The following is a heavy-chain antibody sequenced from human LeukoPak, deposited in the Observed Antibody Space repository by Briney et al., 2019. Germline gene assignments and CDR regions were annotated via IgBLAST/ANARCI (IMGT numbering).Heavy chain of an antibody. J-gene: IGHJ4*02. CDR3: ARDRYPRGSYYPFDY. CDR2: ITPICGGT. Sequence: ASVKVSCKASGYIFAGYYMHLGRQDPGQKLERMGWITPICGGTNDAQKFQGRDTMTRDTSISTAYMEMSRLRSDDTAVYYCARDRYPRGSYYPFDYWGQGTLVTVSS. D-gene: IGHD1-26*01. V-gene: IGHV1-2*02. CDR1: GYIFAGYY.